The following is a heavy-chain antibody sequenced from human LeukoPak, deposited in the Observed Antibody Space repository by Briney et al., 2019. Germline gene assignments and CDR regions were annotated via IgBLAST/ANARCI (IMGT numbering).Heavy chain of an antibody. CDR2: IYSGGST. CDR1: EFSVGSNY. D-gene: IGHD2-2*01. J-gene: IGHJ3*02. CDR3: ARSRPGAFDI. Sequence: PGGSLRLSCAASEFSVGSNYMTWVRQAPGKGLEWVSLIYSGGSTYYADSVKGRFTISRDNSKNTLYLQMNSLRAEDTAVYYCARSRPGAFDIWGQGTMVTVSS. V-gene: IGHV3-66*01.